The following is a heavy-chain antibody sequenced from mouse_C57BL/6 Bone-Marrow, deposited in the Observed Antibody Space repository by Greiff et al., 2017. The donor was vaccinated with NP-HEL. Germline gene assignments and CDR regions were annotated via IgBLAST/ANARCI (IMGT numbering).Heavy chain of an antibody. CDR3: ARHTTVVAYYAMDY. V-gene: IGHV1-72*01. J-gene: IGHJ4*01. Sequence: QVQLKESGAELVKPGASVKISCKSSGYAFSSYWMNWVKQRPGRGLEWIGRIDPNSGGTKYNEKFKSKATLTVDKPSSTAYMQLSRLTSEDSAVYYCARHTTVVAYYAMDYWGQGTSVTVSS. CDR1: GYAFSSYW. D-gene: IGHD1-1*01. CDR2: IDPNSGGT.